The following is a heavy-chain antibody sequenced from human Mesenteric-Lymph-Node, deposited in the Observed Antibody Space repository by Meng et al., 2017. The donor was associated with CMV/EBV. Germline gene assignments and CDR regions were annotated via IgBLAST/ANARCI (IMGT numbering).Heavy chain of an antibody. Sequence: SGGSISNNNWWSWVRQSPGKGLEWIGEIYHSGSAGYNPSLKSRVTMSVDKSKNQFFLRLTSVTAADTAVYYCARRIAVAGNYWYFDLWGRGTLVTVSS. CDR2: IYHSGSA. D-gene: IGHD6-19*01. V-gene: IGHV4-4*02. CDR3: ARRIAVAGNYWYFDL. CDR1: GGSISNNNW. J-gene: IGHJ2*01.